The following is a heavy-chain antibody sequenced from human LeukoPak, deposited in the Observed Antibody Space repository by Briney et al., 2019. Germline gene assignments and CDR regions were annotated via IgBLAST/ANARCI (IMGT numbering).Heavy chain of an antibody. CDR2: IYYSGST. J-gene: IGHJ3*02. Sequence: PSETLSLTCTVSGGSISSYYWSWIRQPPGKGLEWIGYIYYSGSTNYNPSLESRVTISVDTSKNQFSLKLSSVTAADTAVYYCARGPDRSPLGAFDIWGQGTMVAVSS. D-gene: IGHD1-26*01. CDR3: ARGPDRSPLGAFDI. CDR1: GGSISSYY. V-gene: IGHV4-59*01.